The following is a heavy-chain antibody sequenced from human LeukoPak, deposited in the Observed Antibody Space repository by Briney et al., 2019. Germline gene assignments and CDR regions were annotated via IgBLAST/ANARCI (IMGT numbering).Heavy chain of an antibody. CDR1: GFTFSSYA. D-gene: IGHD3-3*01. Sequence: GGSLRLSCAASGFTFSSYAMHWVRQAPGKGLEWVAVISYDGSNKYYADSVKGRFTISRDNSKNTLYLQMNSLRAEDTAVYYCARDLIRFLEWEYYYGMDVWGQGTTVTVSS. CDR3: ARDLIRFLEWEYYYGMDV. J-gene: IGHJ6*02. CDR2: ISYDGSNK. V-gene: IGHV3-30*04.